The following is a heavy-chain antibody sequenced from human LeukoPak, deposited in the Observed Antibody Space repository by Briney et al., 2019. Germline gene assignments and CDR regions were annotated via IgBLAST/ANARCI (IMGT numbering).Heavy chain of an antibody. CDR1: GGSFSGYY. J-gene: IGHJ4*02. CDR3: ARGRGYTYYYDSSGYALGY. V-gene: IGHV4-34*01. D-gene: IGHD3-22*01. CDR2: INHSGST. Sequence: PSETLSLTCAVYGGSFSGYYWSGIRQPPGKGLEWIGEINHSGSTNYNPSLKSRVTISVDTSKNQFSLKLSSVTAADTAVYYCARGRGYTYYYDSSGYALGYWGQGTLVTVSS.